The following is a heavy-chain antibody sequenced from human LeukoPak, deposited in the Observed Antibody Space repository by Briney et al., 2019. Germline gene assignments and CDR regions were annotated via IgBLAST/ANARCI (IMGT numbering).Heavy chain of an antibody. CDR3: AREAGIAVAGRYFDY. D-gene: IGHD6-19*01. J-gene: IGHJ4*02. CDR2: IYYSGST. V-gene: IGHV4-39*07. Sequence: PSETLSLTCTVSGGSISSSSYYWGWIRQPSGKGLEWIGSIYYSGSTYYNPSLKSRVTISVDTSKNQFSLELSSVTAADTAVYYCAREAGIAVAGRYFDYWGQGTLVTVSS. CDR1: GGSISSSSYY.